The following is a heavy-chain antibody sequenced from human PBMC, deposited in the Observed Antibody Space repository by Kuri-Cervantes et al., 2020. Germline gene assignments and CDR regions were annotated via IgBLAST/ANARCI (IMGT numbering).Heavy chain of an antibody. V-gene: IGHV3-11*01. D-gene: IGHD3-9*01. CDR3: ARRGGFDWLLNYYYYGMDV. J-gene: IGHJ6*02. CDR1: GFTFSDYY. CDR2: ISSSGSTI. Sequence: GGSLRLSCAASGFTFSDYYMSWIRQAPGKGLEWVSYISSSGSTIYYADSVKGRFTISRDNAKNSLYLQMNSLRAEDTAVYYCARRGGFDWLLNYYYYGMDVWGQGTTVTVSS.